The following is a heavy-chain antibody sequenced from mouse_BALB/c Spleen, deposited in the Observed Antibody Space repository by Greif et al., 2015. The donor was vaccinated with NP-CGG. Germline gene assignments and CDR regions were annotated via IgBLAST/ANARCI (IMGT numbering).Heavy chain of an antibody. D-gene: IGHD1-1*01. V-gene: IGHV1-14*01. Sequence: EVQGVESGPELVKPGASVKMSCKASGYTFTSYVMHWVKQKPGQGLEWIGYINPYNDGTKYNEKFKGKATLTSDKSSSTAYMELSSLTSEDSAVYYCAGYGSSCAYWGQGTLVTVSA. J-gene: IGHJ3*01. CDR3: AGYGSSCAY. CDR2: INPYNDGT. CDR1: GYTFTSYV.